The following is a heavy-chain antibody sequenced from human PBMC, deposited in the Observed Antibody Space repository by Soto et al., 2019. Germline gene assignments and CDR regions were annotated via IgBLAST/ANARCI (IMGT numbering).Heavy chain of an antibody. CDR2: VSKDGSNT. CDR1: GFTFNFFA. CDR3: ARDIWWEPGVDAFHI. D-gene: IGHD1-26*01. Sequence: QVQLVESGGGVVQPGRSLRVSCAASGFTFNFFAMHWVRQAPGKGLEWVAAVSKDGSNTYYADSVKGRFTISRDNPKNTLYLQMNSLRLEDTAVYYCARDIWWEPGVDAFHIWGQGTMVTVSP. J-gene: IGHJ3*02. V-gene: IGHV3-30-3*01.